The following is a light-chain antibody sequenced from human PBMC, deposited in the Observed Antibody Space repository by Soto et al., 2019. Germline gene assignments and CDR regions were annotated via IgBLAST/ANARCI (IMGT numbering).Light chain of an antibody. CDR3: QQYTKYPWT. J-gene: IGKJ1*01. V-gene: IGKV1-5*01. CDR1: QSISSW. Sequence: DIQMTQSPHTLSASLVDRVTITCRASQSISSWLASYQQRPGKAPNLLIYDVSSLESGVPSRFSGSGSGTEFTLTISSLQPDDFATYYCQQYTKYPWTFGQGTKVDIK. CDR2: DVS.